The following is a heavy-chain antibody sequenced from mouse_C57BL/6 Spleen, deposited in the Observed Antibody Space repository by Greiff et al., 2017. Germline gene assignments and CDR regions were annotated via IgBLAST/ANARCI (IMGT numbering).Heavy chain of an antibody. CDR1: GFTFSDYG. Sequence: VKLVESGGGLVKPGGSLKLSCAASGFTFSDYGMHWVRQAPETGLEWVAYISSGSSTIYYADTVKGRFTISRDNAKNTLFLQMTSLRSEDTAMYYCARPTTLYAMDYWGQGTSVTVSS. V-gene: IGHV5-17*01. J-gene: IGHJ4*01. CDR3: ARPTTLYAMDY. D-gene: IGHD2-13*01. CDR2: ISSGSSTI.